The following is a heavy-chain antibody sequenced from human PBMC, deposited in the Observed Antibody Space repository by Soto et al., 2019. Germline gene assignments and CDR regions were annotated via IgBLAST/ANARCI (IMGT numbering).Heavy chain of an antibody. Sequence: GGSLRLSCAASGFTFSSYSMNWVRQAPGKGLEWVSYISSSSSTIYYADSVKGRFTISRDNAKNSLYLQMNSLRAEDTAVYYCAREQGKGYRDYYYYMDVWGKGTTVTVSS. V-gene: IGHV3-48*01. CDR1: GFTFSSYS. CDR3: AREQGKGYRDYYYYMDV. CDR2: ISSSSSTI. J-gene: IGHJ6*03. D-gene: IGHD1-1*01.